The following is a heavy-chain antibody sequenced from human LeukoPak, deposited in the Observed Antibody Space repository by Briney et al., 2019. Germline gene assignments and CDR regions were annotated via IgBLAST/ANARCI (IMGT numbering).Heavy chain of an antibody. V-gene: IGHV3-15*01. J-gene: IGHJ4*02. D-gene: IGHD3-22*01. CDR3: TTFPDYDSSGYYYFDY. CDR2: IKSKTDGGTT. CDR1: GFTFSNAW. Sequence: KTGGSLRLSCAASGFTFSNAWMSWVRQAPGKGLEWVGRIKSKTDGGTTDYAAPVKGRFTISRDDSKNTLYLQMNSLKTEDTAVYYCTTFPDYDSSGYYYFDYWGQGTLVTVSS.